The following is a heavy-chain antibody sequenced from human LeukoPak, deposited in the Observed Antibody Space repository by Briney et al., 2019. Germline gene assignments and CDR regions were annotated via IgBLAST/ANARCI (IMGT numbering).Heavy chain of an antibody. D-gene: IGHD3-3*01. Sequence: SETLSLTCAVSGYSISSGDYWGWIRQPPGKGLEWIGSIYHSGSTHYNPSLKSRVTISIDTSRNQFSLTLSSVTAADTAVYYCARGFGLVIPYYYYMDVWDKGTTVTVSS. CDR3: ARGFGLVIPYYYYMDV. CDR2: IYHSGST. CDR1: GYSISSGDY. V-gene: IGHV4-38-2*01. J-gene: IGHJ6*03.